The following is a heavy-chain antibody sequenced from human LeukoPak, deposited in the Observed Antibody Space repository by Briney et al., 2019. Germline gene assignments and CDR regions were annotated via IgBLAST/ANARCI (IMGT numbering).Heavy chain of an antibody. CDR1: GGSISSYY. CDR2: IYTSGST. V-gene: IGHV4-4*07. D-gene: IGHD2-2*01. CDR3: ARLLIYCSSTSCHFDY. J-gene: IGHJ4*02. Sequence: SETLSLTCTVSGGSISSYYWSWIRQPAGKGLEWIGRIYTSGSTNYNPSLKSRLTMSVDTSKNQFSLKLSSVTAADTAMYYCARLLIYCSSTSCHFDYWGQGTLVTVSS.